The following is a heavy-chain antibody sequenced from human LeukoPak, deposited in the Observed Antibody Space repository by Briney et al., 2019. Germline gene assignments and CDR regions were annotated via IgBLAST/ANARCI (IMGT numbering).Heavy chain of an antibody. V-gene: IGHV3-23*01. CDR1: GFTFSSYA. CDR2: ISGSGGST. CDR3: ARSELGIFRSYFDY. Sequence: GGSLRLSCAASGFTFSSYAMSWVRQAPAKGLEWVSAISGSGGSTYYADSVKGRFTISRDNSKNTLYLQMNSLRAEDTAVYYCARSELGIFRSYFDYWGQGTLVTVSS. D-gene: IGHD7-27*01. J-gene: IGHJ4*02.